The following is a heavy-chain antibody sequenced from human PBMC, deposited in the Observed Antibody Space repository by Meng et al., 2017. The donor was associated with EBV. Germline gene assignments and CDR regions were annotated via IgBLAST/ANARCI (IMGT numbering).Heavy chain of an antibody. Sequence: QVQLVQSGAVCKKPGSSVKGACKASGGTFSSYAISWVRQAPGQGLEWMGGIIPIFGTANYAQKFQGRVTITADKSTSTAYMELSSLRSEDTAVYYCARAEIAAAGRLDYWGQGTLVTVSS. J-gene: IGHJ4*02. CDR3: ARAEIAAAGRLDY. D-gene: IGHD6-13*01. V-gene: IGHV1-69*06. CDR1: GGTFSSYA. CDR2: IIPIFGTA.